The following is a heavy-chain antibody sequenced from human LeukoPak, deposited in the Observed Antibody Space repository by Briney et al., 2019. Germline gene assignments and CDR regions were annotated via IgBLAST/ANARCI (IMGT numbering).Heavy chain of an antibody. CDR2: INPNSGGT. J-gene: IGHJ4*02. CDR3: ARDRGGSPVIGDY. D-gene: IGHD2-15*01. Sequence: ASVKVSCKASGYTFTGYYMHWVRQAPGQGLEWMGRINPNSGGTNYAQKFQGRVTMTRDTSISTAYMELSRLRSDDTAVYYCARDRGGSPVIGDYWSQGTLVTVSS. CDR1: GYTFTGYY. V-gene: IGHV1-2*06.